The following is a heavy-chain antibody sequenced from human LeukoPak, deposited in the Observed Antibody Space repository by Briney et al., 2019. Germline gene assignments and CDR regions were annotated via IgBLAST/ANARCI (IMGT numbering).Heavy chain of an antibody. Sequence: HSGGSLRLSCAASGFTFSSYAMSWVRQAPGKGLEWVSAISGSGGSTYYADSVKGRFTISRDNSKNTLYLQMNSLRAEDTAVYYCARTKGDRGFDYWGQGTLVTASS. V-gene: IGHV3-23*01. J-gene: IGHJ4*02. CDR2: ISGSGGST. CDR3: ARTKGDRGFDY. CDR1: GFTFSSYA. D-gene: IGHD2-21*02.